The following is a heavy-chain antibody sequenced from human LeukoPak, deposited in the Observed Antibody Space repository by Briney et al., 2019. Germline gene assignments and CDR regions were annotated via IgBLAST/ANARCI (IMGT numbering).Heavy chain of an antibody. CDR2: ISSSSSYI. V-gene: IGHV3-11*06. CDR3: ARSDSSGSGPFDY. Sequence: AGGSLRLSCAASGFTFSDYYMSWIRQAPGKGLEWVSYISSSSSYIYYADSVKGRFTISRDNAKNSLYLQMNSLRAEDTAVYYCARSDSSGSGPFDYWGQGTLVTVSS. J-gene: IGHJ4*02. CDR1: GFTFSDYY. D-gene: IGHD6-19*01.